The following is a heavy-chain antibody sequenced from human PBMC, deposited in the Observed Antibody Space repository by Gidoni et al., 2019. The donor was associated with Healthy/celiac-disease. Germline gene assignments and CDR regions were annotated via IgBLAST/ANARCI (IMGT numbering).Heavy chain of an antibody. V-gene: IGHV3-11*01. CDR3: ARSITKSDYDFWSGYYNWFDP. D-gene: IGHD3-3*01. Sequence: QVQLVESGGGLVKPGGSLRLSCAASGFTFSDYYMSWIRQAPGKGLEWVSYISSSGSTIYYADSVKGRFTISRDNAKNSLYLQMNSLRAEDTAVYYCARSITKSDYDFWSGYYNWFDPWGQGTLVTVSS. J-gene: IGHJ5*02. CDR1: GFTFSDYY. CDR2: ISSSGSTI.